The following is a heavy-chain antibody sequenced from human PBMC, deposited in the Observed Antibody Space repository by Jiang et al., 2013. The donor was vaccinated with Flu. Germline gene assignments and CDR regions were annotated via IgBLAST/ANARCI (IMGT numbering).Heavy chain of an antibody. V-gene: IGHV4-30-2*01. CDR1: GGSISSGGYS. CDR3: ARRTPTTTSSPGYLDY. CDR2: IYHSGTT. D-gene: IGHD4-11*01. Sequence: VKPPQTLSLTCAVSGGSISSGGYSWSWIRQPPGKGLECIGYIYHSGTTYYNPSLKSRVTISVDRSKNQVSLKLNSVTAADTAVYYCARRTPTTTSSPGYLDYWGQGTLVTVSS. J-gene: IGHJ4*02.